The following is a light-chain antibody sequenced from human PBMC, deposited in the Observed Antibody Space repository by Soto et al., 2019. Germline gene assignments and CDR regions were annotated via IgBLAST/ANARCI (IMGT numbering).Light chain of an antibody. CDR1: QTISSW. J-gene: IGKJ1*01. Sequence: DIKMNQSPSTLSGSVGDRVTITCRASQTISSWLAWYQQKPGKAPKLLIYKASNLKSGVPSRFSGSGSGTEFTLTISSLQPDDFATYYCQHYNSYSEAFGQGSMV. CDR2: KAS. CDR3: QHYNSYSEA. V-gene: IGKV1-5*03.